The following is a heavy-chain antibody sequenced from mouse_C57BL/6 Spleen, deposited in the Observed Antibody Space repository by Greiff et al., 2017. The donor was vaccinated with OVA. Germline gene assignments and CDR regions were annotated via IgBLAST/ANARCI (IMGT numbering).Heavy chain of an antibody. CDR3: ARQGYYDGAWFAY. CDR2: IDPSDSYT. V-gene: IGHV1-50*01. Sequence: VQLQQPGAELVKPGASVKLSCKASGYTFTSYWMQWVKQRPGQGLEWIGEIDPSDSYTNYNPKFKGKATLTVDTSSSTAYMQLSSLTSEDSAVYYCARQGYYDGAWFAYWGQGTLVTVSA. CDR1: GYTFTSYW. J-gene: IGHJ3*01. D-gene: IGHD1-1*01.